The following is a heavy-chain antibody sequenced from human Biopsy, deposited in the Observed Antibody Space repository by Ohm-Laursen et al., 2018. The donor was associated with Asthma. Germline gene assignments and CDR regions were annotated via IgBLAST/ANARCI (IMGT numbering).Heavy chain of an antibody. J-gene: IGHJ3*02. D-gene: IGHD4-23*01. V-gene: IGHV3-53*01. CDR2: IYSGGGT. CDR1: GFTVSTNG. Sequence: SLRLSCSASGFTVSTNGMSWVRQPPGKGLEWVSVIYSGGGTYYADSVQGRVTISRDNFKNTLSLQMNSLRAEDTAVYYCARAYGGSFFSGSFDIWGQGTTVTVSS. CDR3: ARAYGGSFFSGSFDI.